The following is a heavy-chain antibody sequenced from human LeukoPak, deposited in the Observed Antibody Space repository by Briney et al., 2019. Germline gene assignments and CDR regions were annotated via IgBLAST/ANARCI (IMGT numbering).Heavy chain of an antibody. CDR3: ARLGDVVVADVPYGMDV. J-gene: IGHJ6*02. D-gene: IGHD2-15*01. V-gene: IGHV4-34*01. CDR2: INRSGST. CDR1: GGSFSGYY. Sequence: KPSETLSLTCAVYGGSFSGYYWSWIRQPPGKGLEWIGEINRSGSTNYNPSLKSRVTISVDTSKNQFSLKLSSVTAADTAVYYCARLGDVVVADVPYGMDVWGQGTTVTVSS.